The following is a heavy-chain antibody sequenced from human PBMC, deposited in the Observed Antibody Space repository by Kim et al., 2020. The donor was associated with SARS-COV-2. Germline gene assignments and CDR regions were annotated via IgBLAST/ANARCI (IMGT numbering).Heavy chain of an antibody. Sequence: SETLSLTCTVSGGSISSGGYYWSWIRQHPGKGLEWIGYIYYSGSTYYNPSLKSRVTISVDTSKNQFSLKLSSVTAADTAVYYCARVPSWDFWRGAFDPWGQGTLVTVSS. V-gene: IGHV4-31*03. CDR2: IYYSGST. J-gene: IGHJ5*02. CDR3: ARVPSWDFWRGAFDP. D-gene: IGHD3-3*01. CDR1: GGSISSGGYY.